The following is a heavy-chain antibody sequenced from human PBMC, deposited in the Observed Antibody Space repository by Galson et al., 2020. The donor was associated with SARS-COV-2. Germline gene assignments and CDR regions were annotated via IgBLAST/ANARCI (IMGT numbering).Heavy chain of an antibody. CDR2: ISGSGGTT. D-gene: IGHD5-12*01. CDR3: AKGGGWEATTLYFDY. Sequence: TGGSLRLSCAASGFTFSSYAMTWVRQAPGKGLEWVSAISGSGGTTYYADSVKGRFTISRDNSKNTLYLQMNSLRAEDTAVYYCAKGGGWEATTLYFDYWGQGTPVTVSS. J-gene: IGHJ4*02. V-gene: IGHV3-23*01. CDR1: GFTFSSYA.